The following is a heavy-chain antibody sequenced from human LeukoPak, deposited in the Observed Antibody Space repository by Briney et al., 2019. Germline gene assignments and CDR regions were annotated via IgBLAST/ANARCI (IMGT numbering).Heavy chain of an antibody. J-gene: IGHJ4*02. D-gene: IGHD3-22*01. Sequence: GGSLRLSCAASGFTFSSYSMHWVRQAPGKGLEWVAVISYDGSNKYYADSVKGRFTISRDNSKNTLYLQMNSLRTEDTAIYYCAKRAGDMIDSYYFDYWGQGTLVTVSS. CDR2: ISYDGSNK. CDR1: GFTFSSYS. V-gene: IGHV3-30*04. CDR3: AKRAGDMIDSYYFDY.